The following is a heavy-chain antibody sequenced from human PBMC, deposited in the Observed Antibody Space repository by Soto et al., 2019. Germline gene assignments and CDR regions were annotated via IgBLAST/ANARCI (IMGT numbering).Heavy chain of an antibody. CDR2: TYYRSKWYN. D-gene: IGHD2-2*02. V-gene: IGHV6-1*01. Sequence: PSQTLSLTCAISGDSVSSNSAAWNWIRQSPSRGLEWLGRTYYRSKWYNDYAVSVKSRITINPDTSKNQFSLQLNSVTPEDTAVYYCANIVVVPAAIRPDRDYNYGMDVWGQGTTVTVSS. J-gene: IGHJ6*02. CDR3: ANIVVVPAAIRPDRDYNYGMDV. CDR1: GDSVSSNSAA.